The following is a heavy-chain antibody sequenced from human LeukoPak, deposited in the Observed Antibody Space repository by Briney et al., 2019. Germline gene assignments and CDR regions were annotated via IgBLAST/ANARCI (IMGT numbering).Heavy chain of an antibody. CDR1: GFTVSSNY. D-gene: IGHD3-10*01. CDR2: IYSGGST. V-gene: IGHV3-66*01. CDR3: ARNGLWFGELYDY. Sequence: GGSLRLSCAASGFTVSSNYMSWVRQAPGKGLEWVSVIYSGGSTYYADSVKGRFTISRDNSKNTLYLQMNSLRAEDTAVYYCARNGLWFGELYDYWGQGTLVTVSS. J-gene: IGHJ4*02.